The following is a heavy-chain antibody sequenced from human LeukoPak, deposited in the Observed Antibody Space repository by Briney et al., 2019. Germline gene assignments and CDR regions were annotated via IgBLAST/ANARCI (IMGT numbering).Heavy chain of an antibody. CDR3: AKDRPNYYGSNRHYCRRDSDY. CDR2: ITSSGDGT. D-gene: IGHD3-10*01. CDR1: GFTFSIYA. J-gene: IGHJ4*02. Sequence: PGGSLRLSCAASGFTFSIYAMSWVRQAPGKGLQWVSSITSSGDGTYYADSVKGRFTISRDNSENMLYLQMNSLRVEDTAVYFCAKDRPNYYGSNRHYCRRDSDYWGQGTLVTVSS. V-gene: IGHV3-23*01.